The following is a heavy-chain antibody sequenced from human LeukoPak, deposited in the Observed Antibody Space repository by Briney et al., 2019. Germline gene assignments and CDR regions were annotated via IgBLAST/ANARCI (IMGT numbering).Heavy chain of an antibody. J-gene: IGHJ6*03. V-gene: IGHV4-38-2*02. CDR1: GYSISSGYY. Sequence: SETLSLTCTVSGYSISSGYYWGWIRQPPGKGLEWIGSIYHSGSTYYNPSLKSRVTISVDTSKNQFSLKLSSVTAADTAVYYCARRASAYYYYMDVWGKGTTVTVSS. CDR3: ARRASAYYYYMDV. CDR2: IYHSGST.